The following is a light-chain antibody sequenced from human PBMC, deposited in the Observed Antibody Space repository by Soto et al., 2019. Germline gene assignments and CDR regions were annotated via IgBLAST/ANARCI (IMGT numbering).Light chain of an antibody. CDR2: DAS. CDR1: QSVISY. CDR3: QQRSNWPPIT. Sequence: EIVLTQSPATLSLSPGERATLSCRASQSVISYLAWYQQKFGQAPRLLIYDASNRATGIPARFSGSGSGTDFTLTISSLEPEDFAVYYCQQRSNWPPITFGQGTRLEIK. J-gene: IGKJ5*01. V-gene: IGKV3-11*01.